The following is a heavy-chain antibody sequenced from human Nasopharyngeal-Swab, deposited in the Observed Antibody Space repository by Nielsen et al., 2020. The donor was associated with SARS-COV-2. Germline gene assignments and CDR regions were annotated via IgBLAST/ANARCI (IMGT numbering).Heavy chain of an antibody. J-gene: IGHJ3*02. V-gene: IGHV3-23*01. Sequence: GESLKISCAASGFTFSNFAMSWVRQAPGKGLEWVSVISGDSDSTYYTDSVRGRFTISRDNSKNTLNLQMNNLRAEDTAIYYCARDQYYYDSSGPAFDIWGQGTMVTVSS. CDR3: ARDQYYYDSSGPAFDI. CDR1: GFTFSNFA. D-gene: IGHD3-22*01. CDR2: ISGDSDST.